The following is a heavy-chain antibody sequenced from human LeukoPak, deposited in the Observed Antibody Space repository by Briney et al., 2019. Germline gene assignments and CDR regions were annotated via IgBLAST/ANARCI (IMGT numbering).Heavy chain of an antibody. CDR2: ISGSGGST. D-gene: IGHD3-3*01. CDR1: GFTFSSFG. J-gene: IGHJ4*02. V-gene: IGHV3-23*01. CDR3: AKPALVLEWLNYFDY. Sequence: PGGSLRLSCAASGFTFSSFGMHWVRQAPGKGLEWVSAISGSGGSTYYADSVKGRFTISRDNSKNTLYLQMNSLRAEDTAVYYCAKPALVLEWLNYFDYWGQGTLVTVSS.